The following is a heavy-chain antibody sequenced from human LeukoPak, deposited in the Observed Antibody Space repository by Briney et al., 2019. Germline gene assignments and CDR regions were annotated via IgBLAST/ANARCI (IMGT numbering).Heavy chain of an antibody. V-gene: IGHV1-2*02. CDR3: ARKDGGRDGMDV. D-gene: IGHD2-15*01. CDR1: GYTFTDYY. J-gene: IGHJ6*02. Sequence: ASVKVSCRASGYTFTDYYMHWVRQAPGQGLEWMGWLNPNTLVTNYAQHFQGRASMTWDTSISTGYMDLHSPTSDDTAVYYCARKDGGRDGMDVWGQGTTVTVSS. CDR2: LNPNTLVT.